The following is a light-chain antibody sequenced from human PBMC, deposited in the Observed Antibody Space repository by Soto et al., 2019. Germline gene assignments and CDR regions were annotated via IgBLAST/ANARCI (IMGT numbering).Light chain of an antibody. Sequence: QSVLTQPASVSGSPGQSITISCTGSSSDLGGYNYVSWYQQHPGKAPKLMIYDVSNRPSGVSDRFSGSKSGNTASLTISGLQAEYEADYYCSSYSISSTLVFGGGTKLTVL. V-gene: IGLV2-14*03. CDR3: SSYSISSTLV. CDR1: SSDLGGYNY. CDR2: DVS. J-gene: IGLJ2*01.